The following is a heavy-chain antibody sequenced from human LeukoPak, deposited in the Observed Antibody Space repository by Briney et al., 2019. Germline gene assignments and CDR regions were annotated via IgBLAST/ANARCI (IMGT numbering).Heavy chain of an antibody. V-gene: IGHV5-51*01. Sequence: GESLKISCKGSGYSFTTYWIGWVRQMPGKGLEWMGIIYPGDSDTRYSPSFQGQVTISADKSISTAYLQWSSLKASDTAMYYCARRGVRGGGELDQYCFDYWGQGTLVTVSS. J-gene: IGHJ4*02. CDR1: GYSFTTYW. D-gene: IGHD1-7*01. CDR3: ARRGVRGGGELDQYCFDY. CDR2: IYPGDSDT.